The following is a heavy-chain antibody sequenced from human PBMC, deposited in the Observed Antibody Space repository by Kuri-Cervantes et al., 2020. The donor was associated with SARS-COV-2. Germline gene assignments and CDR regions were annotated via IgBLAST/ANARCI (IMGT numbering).Heavy chain of an antibody. Sequence: TLSLTCTVSGGSISSGDYYWNWIRQPPGKGLEWNGYIYYSGSTYYNPSLKSRVTISVDTSKNQFSLKLSSVTAADTAVYHCARGVVPAATKINKNFGYFDLWGRGTLVTVSS. J-gene: IGHJ2*01. V-gene: IGHV4-30-4*08. CDR3: ARGVVPAATKINKNFGYFDL. CDR2: IYYSGST. D-gene: IGHD2-2*01. CDR1: GGSISSGDYY.